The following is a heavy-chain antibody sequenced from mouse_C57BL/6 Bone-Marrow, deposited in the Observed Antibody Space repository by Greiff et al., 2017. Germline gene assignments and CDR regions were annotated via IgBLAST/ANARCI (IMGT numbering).Heavy chain of an antibody. CDR1: GFSFNTYA. J-gene: IGHJ2*01. D-gene: IGHD1-1*01. CDR3: VRWGYGSGYSFDY. V-gene: IGHV10-1*01. Sequence: EVMLVESGGGLVQPKGSLKLSCAASGFSFNTYAMNWVRQAPGKGLEWVARIRSKSNNYATYYADSVKDRFTISRDDSESMLYLQMNNLKTEDTAMYYCVRWGYGSGYSFDYCGQDATLTVSS. CDR2: IRSKSNNYAT.